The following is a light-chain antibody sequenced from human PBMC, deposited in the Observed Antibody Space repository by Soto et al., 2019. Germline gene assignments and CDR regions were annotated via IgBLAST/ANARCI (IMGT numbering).Light chain of an antibody. J-gene: IGKJ4*01. CDR1: QSVGIY. V-gene: IGKV3-11*01. CDR3: QQRNNWVT. Sequence: EIMLTQSPATLSLSPGERATLSFRASQSVGIYLAWYQQKPGQPPRLLIYDASNRATGIPARFSGTGSGTEFGLTISSLEPEDSAVYYCQQRNNWVTFGGGTKVDIK. CDR2: DAS.